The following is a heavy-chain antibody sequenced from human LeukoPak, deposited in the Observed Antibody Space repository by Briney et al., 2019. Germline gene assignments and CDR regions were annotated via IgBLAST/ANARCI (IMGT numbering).Heavy chain of an antibody. CDR3: AKVLGVVPAAPIDY. CDR1: GFTFDDYA. Sequence: GRSLRLSCAASGFTFDDYAMHWVRQAPGKGLEWVSGISWNSGSIGYADSVKGRFTISRDNSKNTLYLQMNSLRAEDTAVYYCAKVLGVVPAAPIDYWGQGTLVTVSS. CDR2: ISWNSGSI. J-gene: IGHJ4*02. V-gene: IGHV3-9*01. D-gene: IGHD2-2*01.